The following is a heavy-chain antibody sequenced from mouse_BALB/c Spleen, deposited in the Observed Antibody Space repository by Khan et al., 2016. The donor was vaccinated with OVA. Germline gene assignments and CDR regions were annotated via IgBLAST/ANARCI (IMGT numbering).Heavy chain of an antibody. CDR1: GYTFTSYW. J-gene: IGHJ2*01. Sequence: QVQLKQSGAELVKAGASVKMSYKASGYTFTSYWMHWVKQRLGQGLEWFAETNPTNGRTYYNEKFKSKATLTVDKSSSTAYMLLSGPTFEDSAVYYCARIKKIVATDFDYWGQGTTLTVSS. CDR2: TNPTNGRT. V-gene: IGHV1S81*02. CDR3: ARIKKIVATDFDY. D-gene: IGHD1-1*01.